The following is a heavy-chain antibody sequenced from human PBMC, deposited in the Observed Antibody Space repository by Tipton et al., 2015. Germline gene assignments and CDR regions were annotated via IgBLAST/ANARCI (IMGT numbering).Heavy chain of an antibody. CDR1: GFTFNAYG. Sequence: SLRLSCAPSGFTFNAYGFHWVRQAPGKGLEWVAAISFDGRNRYYADSVKGRFSISRDNSKNTVHLQMNSLRSEDTALYYCTRGDLEWLVGGMDVWGQGTTVTVTS. J-gene: IGHJ6*02. CDR2: ISFDGRNR. CDR3: TRGDLEWLVGGMDV. V-gene: IGHV3-30*03. D-gene: IGHD3-3*01.